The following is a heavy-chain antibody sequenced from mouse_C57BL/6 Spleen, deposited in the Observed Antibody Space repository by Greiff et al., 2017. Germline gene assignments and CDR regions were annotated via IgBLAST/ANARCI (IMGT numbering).Heavy chain of an antibody. V-gene: IGHV5-6*01. CDR3: ARQGTETIDY. J-gene: IGHJ2*01. D-gene: IGHD3-3*01. CDR2: ISSGGSYT. CDR1: GFTFSSYG. Sequence: EVQGVESGGDLVKPGGSLKLSCAASGFTFSSYGMSWVRQTPDKRLEWVATISSGGSYTYYPDSVMGRFTISRDNAKNTLYLQMSSVKSDDTAMYYCARQGTETIDYWGQGTTLTVSS.